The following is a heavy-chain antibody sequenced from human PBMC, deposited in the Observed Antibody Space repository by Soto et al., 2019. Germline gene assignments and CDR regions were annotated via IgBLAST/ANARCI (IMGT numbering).Heavy chain of an antibody. D-gene: IGHD3-10*01. Sequence: SETLSLTCTVSGGSISSYVYYWSWIRQPPGKGLECIGYIYYSGSTYYNPSLKSRVTISVDTSKNQFSLKLSSVTAADTAVYYCARTLRRGPPFEYWGQGTLVTVSS. V-gene: IGHV4-30-4*01. CDR1: GGSISSYVYY. J-gene: IGHJ4*02. CDR2: IYYSGST. CDR3: ARTLRRGPPFEY.